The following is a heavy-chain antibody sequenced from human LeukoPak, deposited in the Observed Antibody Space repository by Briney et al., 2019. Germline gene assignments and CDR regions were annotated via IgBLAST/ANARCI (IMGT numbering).Heavy chain of an antibody. CDR2: INHSGST. D-gene: IGHD3-22*01. V-gene: IGHV4-34*01. J-gene: IGHJ4*02. Sequence: PSETLSLTCAVYGGSFSGYYWSWIRQPPGKGLEWIGEINHSGSTNYSPSLKSRVTISVDTSKNQFSLKLSSVTAADTAVYYCARGPLYYYDSSGYYTYWGQGTLVTVSS. CDR3: ARGPLYYYDSSGYYTY. CDR1: GGSFSGYY.